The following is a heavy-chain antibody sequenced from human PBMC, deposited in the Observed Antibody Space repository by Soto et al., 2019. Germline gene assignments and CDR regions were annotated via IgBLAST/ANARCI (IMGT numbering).Heavy chain of an antibody. CDR2: IYYSGST. J-gene: IGHJ6*02. CDR3: ARDFPKQFRSFDGYYGMDV. D-gene: IGHD3-9*01. V-gene: IGHV4-30-4*01. Sequence: PSETLSLTCTVSGGSIRSGDYYWSWIRQPQGKGREWIGYIYYSGSTYYNPSLKSRVTISVDTSNHQFSLKLSSVTAADTAVYYCARDFPKQFRSFDGYYGMDVWGQGTTVTVSS. CDR1: GGSIRSGDYY.